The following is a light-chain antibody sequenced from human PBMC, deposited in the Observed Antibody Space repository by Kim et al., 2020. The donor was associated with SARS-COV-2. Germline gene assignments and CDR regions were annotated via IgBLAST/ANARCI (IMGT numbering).Light chain of an antibody. CDR2: DAS. CDR3: HQRSDWPLT. J-gene: IGKJ4*01. Sequence: LSPGERATLSCRASQSVSKFLAWSQQKPGQAPRLLIYDASNRATGIPARFSGSGSGTDFTLTISSLEPEDFAVYYCHQRSDWPLTFGGGTKVDIK. V-gene: IGKV3-11*01. CDR1: QSVSKF.